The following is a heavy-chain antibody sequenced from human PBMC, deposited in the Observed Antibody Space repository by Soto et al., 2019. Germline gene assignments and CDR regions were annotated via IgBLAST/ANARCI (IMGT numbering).Heavy chain of an antibody. V-gene: IGHV3-30*18. J-gene: IGHJ4*02. Sequence: QVQLVDSGGGVVQPGRSLRLSCAGTGFTFSSYGMHWVRQAPGKGLEWLAVISYDGSNKYYADSVKGRFTISRDNSKNTLYLQIDRLRAEDTAVYYCAKDRMGAGIRGYFDYWGQGTLVTVSS. CDR3: AKDRMGAGIRGYFDY. CDR1: GFTFSSYG. CDR2: ISYDGSNK. D-gene: IGHD3-10*01.